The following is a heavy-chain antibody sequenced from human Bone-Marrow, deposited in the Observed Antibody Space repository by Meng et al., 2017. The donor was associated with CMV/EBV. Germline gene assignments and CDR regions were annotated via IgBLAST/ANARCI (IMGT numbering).Heavy chain of an antibody. CDR1: GYTFNGYY. Sequence: ASVKVFCKASGYTFNGYYMHWVRQAPGQGLEWMGWINPNSGGTNYAQKFKGRVTMTRETSISTAYMELSRLRADDTAVYDCAGSRDAFDIWGQGTMVTVSS. V-gene: IGHV1-2*02. J-gene: IGHJ3*02. CDR2: INPNSGGT. D-gene: IGHD6-13*01. CDR3: AGSRDAFDI.